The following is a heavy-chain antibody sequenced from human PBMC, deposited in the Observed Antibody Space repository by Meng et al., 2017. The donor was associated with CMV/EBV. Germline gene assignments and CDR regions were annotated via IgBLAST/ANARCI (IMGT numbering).Heavy chain of an antibody. J-gene: IGHJ4*02. CDR1: GFTFSSYS. V-gene: IGHV3-21*01. D-gene: IGHD3-3*01. CDR2: ISSSSYI. Sequence: GGSLRLSCVVSGFTFSSYSMNWVRQAPGKGLEWVSSISSSSYIYYADSVKGRFAISRDNAKNSLYLQMNSLRAEDTAVYYCARDDLGDYDFWSGYYGVRFDYWGQGTLVTVSS. CDR3: ARDDLGDYDFWSGYYGVRFDY.